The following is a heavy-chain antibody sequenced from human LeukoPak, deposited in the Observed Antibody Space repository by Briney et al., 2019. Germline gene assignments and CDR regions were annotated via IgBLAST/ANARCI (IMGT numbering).Heavy chain of an antibody. J-gene: IGHJ4*02. Sequence: GGSLRLSRAASGFTVNTYDMHCVRQAPGEGPEWIAYFGISGTIYYADSVGGRFTISRDNAKNSLFLQMNSLRVDDTAIYYCAGYGVSPCWGQGTPVTVSS. V-gene: IGHV3-48*01. D-gene: IGHD4-17*01. CDR1: GFTVNTYD. CDR2: FGISGTI. CDR3: AGYGVSPC.